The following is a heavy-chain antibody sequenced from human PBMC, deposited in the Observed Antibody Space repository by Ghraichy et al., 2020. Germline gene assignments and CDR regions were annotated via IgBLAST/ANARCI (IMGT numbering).Heavy chain of an antibody. CDR2: ISYSGGA. V-gene: IGHV4-59*08. CDR1: GASISSDS. D-gene: IGHD1-26*01. Sequence: SETLSLTCSVSGASISSDSWSWVRQSPGKGLEWIGNISYSGGANYHPTLKSRVTISLDTSKNQFSLTLRSVTAADTAVYYCARHGTVGVVPYVYAMDVWGQGTTVTVSS. J-gene: IGHJ6*02. CDR3: ARHGTVGVVPYVYAMDV.